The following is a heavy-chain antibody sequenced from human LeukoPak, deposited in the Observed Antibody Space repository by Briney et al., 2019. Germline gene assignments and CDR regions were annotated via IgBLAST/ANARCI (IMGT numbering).Heavy chain of an antibody. V-gene: IGHV4-61*01. CDR2: IYYSGST. J-gene: IGHJ4*02. CDR1: GGSVSSGSYY. D-gene: IGHD6-19*01. Sequence: PSETLSLTCTVSGGSVSSGSYYWSWIRQPPGKGLEWIGYIYYSGSTNYNPSLKSRVTISVDTSKNQFSLKLSSVTAADTAAYYCARDSRYSSGWFFDYWGQGTLVTVSS. CDR3: ARDSRYSSGWFFDY.